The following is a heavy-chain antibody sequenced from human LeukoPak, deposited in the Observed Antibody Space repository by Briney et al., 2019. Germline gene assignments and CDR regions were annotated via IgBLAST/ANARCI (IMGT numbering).Heavy chain of an antibody. Sequence: TGGSLRLSCAASGFTFGSYGMSWVRQAPGKGLEWVSFISPSGDRTSNADSVEGRFTISRDNPRDTLYLQMNSLRDEDTAGYYCAIMHGYYDGSGYWVQWGQGTLVTASS. CDR3: AIMHGYYDGSGYWVQ. CDR2: ISPSGDRT. D-gene: IGHD3-22*01. CDR1: GFTFGSYG. V-gene: IGHV3-23*01. J-gene: IGHJ4*02.